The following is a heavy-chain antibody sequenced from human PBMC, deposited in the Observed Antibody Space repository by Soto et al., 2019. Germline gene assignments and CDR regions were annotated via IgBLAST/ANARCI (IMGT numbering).Heavy chain of an antibody. CDR2: FYYSGST. CDR3: AREGRMGTFDY. V-gene: IGHV4-61*01. J-gene: IGHJ4*02. D-gene: IGHD1-1*01. CDR1: GGSVSGGSYF. Sequence: SETLSLTCTVSGGSVSGGSYFWSWVRQPPGKGLEWIGYFYYSGSTKYNPSLKSRVTILEDTSKNQFPLKLNSVTAADTVVYYCAREGRMGTFDYWGQGALVTVSS.